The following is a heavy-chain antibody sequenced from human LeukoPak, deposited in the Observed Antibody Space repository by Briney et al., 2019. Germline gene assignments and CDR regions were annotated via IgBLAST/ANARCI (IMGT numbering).Heavy chain of an antibody. J-gene: IGHJ4*02. Sequence: SETLSLTCTVSGGSVSSYYWSWIRQPPGKGLEWIGYIYYSGSTNYNPSLKSRVTISVDTSKNQFSLKLSSVTAADTAVYYCARPDRYYFDYWGQGTLVTVSS. CDR1: GGSVSSYY. CDR2: IYYSGST. V-gene: IGHV4-59*02. D-gene: IGHD1-14*01. CDR3: ARPDRYYFDY.